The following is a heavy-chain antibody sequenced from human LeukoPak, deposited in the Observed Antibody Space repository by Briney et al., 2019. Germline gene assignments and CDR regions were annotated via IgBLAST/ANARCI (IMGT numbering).Heavy chain of an antibody. D-gene: IGHD1-26*01. Sequence: PSETLSLTCTVSGGSVSSSSYYWGWIRQPPGKGLEWIGYIYYSGSTNYNPYLKSRVTISVDTSKNQFSLKLSTVTAADTAVYYCARGSLLGAPDSPFGCWGRGSLVTVSS. J-gene: IGHJ4*02. CDR2: IYYSGST. CDR3: ARGSLLGAPDSPFGC. CDR1: GGSVSSSSYY. V-gene: IGHV4-61*01.